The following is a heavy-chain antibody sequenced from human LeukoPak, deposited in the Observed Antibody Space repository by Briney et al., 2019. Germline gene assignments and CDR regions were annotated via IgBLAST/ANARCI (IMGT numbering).Heavy chain of an antibody. Sequence: GGSLRLSCAASGFTFSSYGMSWVRQAPGKGLEWVSVIYSGGSTYYADSVKGRFTISRDNSKNTLYLQMNSVRADDTAVYYCARDRALWFIDNWGQGTLVTVSS. J-gene: IGHJ4*02. V-gene: IGHV3-53*01. CDR1: GFTFSSYG. CDR2: IYSGGST. CDR3: ARDRALWFIDN. D-gene: IGHD3-10*01.